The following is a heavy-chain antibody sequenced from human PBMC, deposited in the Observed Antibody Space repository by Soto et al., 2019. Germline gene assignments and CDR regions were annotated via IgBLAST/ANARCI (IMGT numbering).Heavy chain of an antibody. Sequence: EVQLLESGGGLVQPGGSLRLSCAASGFTFSSYAMSWVRQAPGKGLEWVSAISGSGGSTYYADSVKGRFTISRDNSKNTLYLQMNSLRAEDTAVYYCARGRTTRLRYARGRYYYGMDVWGQGTTVTVSS. CDR3: ARGRTTRLRYARGRYYYGMDV. CDR1: GFTFSSYA. J-gene: IGHJ6*02. CDR2: ISGSGGST. V-gene: IGHV3-23*01. D-gene: IGHD4-17*01.